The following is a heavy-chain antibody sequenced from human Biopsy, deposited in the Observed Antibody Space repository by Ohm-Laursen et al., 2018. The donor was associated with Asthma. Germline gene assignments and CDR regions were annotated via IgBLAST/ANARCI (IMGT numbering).Heavy chain of an antibody. Sequence: SETLSLTCIVSGGSITSSSYYWGWIRQPPGKGMEWIGSMYHSGSPYYHPSLKSRATISVHTSKNQLSLKMSSVTAADTAVYFCVRHQYSSSWSTFDYWGQGALVTVSS. CDR2: MYHSGSP. V-gene: IGHV4-39*01. CDR3: VRHQYSSSWSTFDY. D-gene: IGHD3-22*01. CDR1: GGSITSSSYY. J-gene: IGHJ4*02.